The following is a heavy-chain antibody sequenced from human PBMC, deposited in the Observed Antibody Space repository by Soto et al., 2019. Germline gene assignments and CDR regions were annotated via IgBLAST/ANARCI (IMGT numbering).Heavy chain of an antibody. D-gene: IGHD3-22*01. J-gene: IGHJ3*01. V-gene: IGHV4-31*03. Sequence: SETLSLTCTVSGGSISSGGYYWSWIRQHPGKGLEWIGYIYYSGSTYYNPSLKSRVTISVDTSKNQFSLKLSSVTAADTAVYYCARDETNDSSGYYTLDLWGQGTMVTVSS. CDR1: GGSISSGGYY. CDR2: IYYSGST. CDR3: ARDETNDSSGYYTLDL.